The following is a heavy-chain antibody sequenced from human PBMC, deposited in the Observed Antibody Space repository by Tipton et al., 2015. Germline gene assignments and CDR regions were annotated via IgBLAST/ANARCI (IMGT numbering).Heavy chain of an antibody. V-gene: IGHV1-69*17. CDR1: GGTFSSSA. CDR2: IIPMLNIP. CDR3: GGGGGVLLWGDYFDY. J-gene: IGHJ4*02. Sequence: QSGPEVKKPGSSVKVSCKASGGTFSSSAINWVRQASGLVPEWMGGIIPMLNIPTYAEKSQGRVTITEDKSTTTAYMELSSLRSEDTAVFYLGGGGGVLLWGDYFDYWGQGTLVPVSS. D-gene: IGHD3-10*01.